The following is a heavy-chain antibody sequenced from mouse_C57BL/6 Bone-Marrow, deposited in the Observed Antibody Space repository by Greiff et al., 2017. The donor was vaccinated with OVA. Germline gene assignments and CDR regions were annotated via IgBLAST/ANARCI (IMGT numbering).Heavy chain of an antibody. D-gene: IGHD1-1*01. V-gene: IGHV7-1*01. CDR3: ARDRITTVVATPFDV. CDR1: GFTFSDFY. CDR2: SRNKANDYTT. Sequence: EVQRVDSGGGLVQSGRSLRLSCATSGFTFSDFYMEWVRQAPGKGLEWIAASRNKANDYTTEYSASVKGRFIVSRDTSQSILYLQMNALRAEDTAIYYCARDRITTVVATPFDVWGTGTTVTVSS. J-gene: IGHJ1*03.